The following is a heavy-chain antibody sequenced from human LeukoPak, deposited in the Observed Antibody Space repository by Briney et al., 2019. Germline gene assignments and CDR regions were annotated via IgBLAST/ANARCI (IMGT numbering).Heavy chain of an antibody. D-gene: IGHD3-10*01. CDR3: ARDRGYYGSGSYDY. CDR1: VYTFTSYG. CDR2: ISAYNGNT. V-gene: IGHV1-18*01. Sequence: ASVKVSCKASVYTFTSYGISWVRQAPGQGLEWMGWISAYNGNTNYAQKLQGRVTMTTDTSTSTAYMELRSLRSDDTAVYYCARDRGYYGSGSYDYWGQGTLVTVSS. J-gene: IGHJ4*02.